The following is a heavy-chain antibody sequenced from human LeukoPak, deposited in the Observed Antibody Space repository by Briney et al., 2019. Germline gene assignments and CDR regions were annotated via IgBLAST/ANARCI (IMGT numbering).Heavy chain of an antibody. D-gene: IGHD3-22*01. CDR3: ARGAAFIVVVMAIDY. Sequence: GGSLRLSCAASGFTFSSYGMHWVRQAPGKGLEWVAVIWYDGSNKYYADSVKGRFTISRDNSKNTLYLQMNSLRAEDTAVYYCARGAAFIVVVMAIDYWGQGTLVTVSS. J-gene: IGHJ4*02. CDR2: IWYDGSNK. CDR1: GFTFSSYG. V-gene: IGHV3-33*01.